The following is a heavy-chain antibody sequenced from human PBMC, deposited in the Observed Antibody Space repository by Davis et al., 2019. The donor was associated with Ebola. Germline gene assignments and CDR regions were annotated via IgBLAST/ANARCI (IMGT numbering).Heavy chain of an antibody. CDR3: ARGGYFDWLTRWHYYGMDV. J-gene: IGHJ6*02. D-gene: IGHD3-9*01. CDR1: RYTFTTYD. CDR2: MNPNSENT. V-gene: IGHV1-8*01. Sequence: ASVTVSCKASRYTFTTYDIHWVRQATGQGLEWMGWMNPNSENTGYAQKFQGRVTMTRSTSISTAYMELSSLRSEDTAVYYCARGGYFDWLTRWHYYGMDVWGQGTTVTVSS.